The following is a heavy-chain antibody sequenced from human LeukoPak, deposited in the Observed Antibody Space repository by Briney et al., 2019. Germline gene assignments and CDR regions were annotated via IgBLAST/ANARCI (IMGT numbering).Heavy chain of an antibody. Sequence: GASVKVSCKASGYTFTSYGISWVRQAPGQGLEWVGWISAYNGNTNYAQKLQGRVTMTTDTSTSTAYMELRSLRSDDTAVYYCARARYYYDSSGYSTQGFDYWGQGTLVTVSS. CDR2: ISAYNGNT. CDR1: GYTFTSYG. V-gene: IGHV1-18*01. D-gene: IGHD3-22*01. J-gene: IGHJ4*02. CDR3: ARARYYYDSSGYSTQGFDY.